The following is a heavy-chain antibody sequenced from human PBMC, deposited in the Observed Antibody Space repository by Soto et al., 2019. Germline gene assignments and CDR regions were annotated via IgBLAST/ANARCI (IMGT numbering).Heavy chain of an antibody. V-gene: IGHV1-46*03. CDR1: GYTFTSYY. Sequence: ASVKVSCKASGYTFTSYYMHWVRQAPGQGLEWMGIINPSGGSTSYAQKFQGRVTMTRDTSTSTVYMELSSLRSEDTAVYYCARDSAQQRGLRFLEWFPYYYMDVWGKGTTVTVSS. CDR2: INPSGGST. D-gene: IGHD3-3*01. J-gene: IGHJ6*03. CDR3: ARDSAQQRGLRFLEWFPYYYMDV.